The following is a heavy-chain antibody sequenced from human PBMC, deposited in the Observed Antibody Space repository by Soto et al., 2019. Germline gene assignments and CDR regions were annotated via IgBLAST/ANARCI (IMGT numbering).Heavy chain of an antibody. CDR1: GDTLSSHG. J-gene: IGHJ5*02. CDR3: ARASGRGWYNWFDP. V-gene: IGHV1-69*13. D-gene: IGHD6-19*01. Sequence: GASVKVSCKASGDTLSSHGISWVRQAPGQGLEYMGGIIPKFGTTNYAQKFRGRVTITADESTSTAYMEVSSLRYEDTAVYYCARASGRGWYNWFDPWGQGTLVTVSS. CDR2: IIPKFGTT.